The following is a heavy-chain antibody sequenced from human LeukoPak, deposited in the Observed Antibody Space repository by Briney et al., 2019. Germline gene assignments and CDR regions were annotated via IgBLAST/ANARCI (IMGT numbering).Heavy chain of an antibody. CDR1: GGSISSSSYY. CDR3: ASRGYSYGNFDY. J-gene: IGHJ4*02. CDR2: IYYSGST. D-gene: IGHD5-18*01. Sequence: SETLSLTCTVSGGSISSSSYYWGWIRQPPGKGLEWIGSIYYSGSTYYNPSLKGRVTISVDTSKNQFSLKLSSVTAADTAVYYCASRGYSYGNFDYWGQGTLVTVSS. V-gene: IGHV4-39*01.